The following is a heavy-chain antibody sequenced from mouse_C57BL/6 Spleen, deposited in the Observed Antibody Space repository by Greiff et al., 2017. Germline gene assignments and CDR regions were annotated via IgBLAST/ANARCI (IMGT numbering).Heavy chain of an antibody. CDR1: GYTFTSYW. V-gene: IGHV1-55*01. D-gene: IGHD2-4*01. CDR2: IYPGSGST. CDR3: AREGANYDKTWFAY. Sequence: QVQLQQSGAELVKPGASVKMSCKASGYTFTSYWITWVKQRPGQGLEWIGDIYPGSGSTNYNEKFKSKATLTVDTSSSTAYMQLSSLTSEDSAVYYCAREGANYDKTWFAYWGQGTLVTVSA. J-gene: IGHJ3*01.